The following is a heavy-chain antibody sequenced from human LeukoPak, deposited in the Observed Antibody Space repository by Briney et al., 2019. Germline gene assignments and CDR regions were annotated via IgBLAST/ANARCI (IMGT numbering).Heavy chain of an antibody. J-gene: IGHJ4*02. CDR2: IKQAGSEK. CDR3: ARSYYDSSGYYPICYFDY. CDR1: GFTFSSYW. V-gene: IGHV3-7*01. D-gene: IGHD3-22*01. Sequence: GGSLRLSCAASGFTFSSYWMSWVRQAPGKGLEWVANIKQAGSEKYYVDSVKGRFTISRDNAKNSLYLQMNSLRDEDTAVYYGARSYYDSSGYYPICYFDYWGQGTLVTVSS.